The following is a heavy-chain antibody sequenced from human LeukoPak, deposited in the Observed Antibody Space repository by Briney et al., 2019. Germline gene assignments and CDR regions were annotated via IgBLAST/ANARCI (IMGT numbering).Heavy chain of an antibody. CDR2: IYYSGST. J-gene: IGHJ4*02. V-gene: IGHV4-30-4*01. CDR1: GGSISSGGYY. CDR3: ARVEDTAMVPDY. Sequence: PSETLSLTCTVSGGSISSGGYYWSWIRQPPGKGLEWIGYIYYSGSTYYNPSLKSRVTISVDTSKNQFSLKLSSVTAADTAVYYCARVEDTAMVPDYWGQGTLVTVSS. D-gene: IGHD5-18*01.